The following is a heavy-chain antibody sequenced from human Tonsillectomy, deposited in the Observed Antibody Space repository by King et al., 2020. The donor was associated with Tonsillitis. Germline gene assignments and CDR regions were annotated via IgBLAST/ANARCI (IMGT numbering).Heavy chain of an antibody. CDR2: INPDGSEK. J-gene: IGHJ6*02. V-gene: IGHV3-7*01. CDR3: ARERVYYYGTCGHPEVSYYYYGMDV. D-gene: IGHD3-22*01. Sequence: VQLVESGGGLVQPGGSLRLSCTASGFTFSTYWMSWVRQAPGKGLEWVANINPDGSEKYYVDSVKGRFTISRDNSQNSLYLQMNTLRAEDTAVYYCARERVYYYGTCGHPEVSYYYYGMDVWGQGTTVTVSS. CDR1: GFTFSTYW.